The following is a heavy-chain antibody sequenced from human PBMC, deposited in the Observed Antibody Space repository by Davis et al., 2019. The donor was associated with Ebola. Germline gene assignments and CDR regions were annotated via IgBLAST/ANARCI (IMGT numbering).Heavy chain of an antibody. CDR1: GFTFSSYG. V-gene: IGHV3-30*18. CDR2: ISYDGSNK. CDR3: AKAGGNYDFWSGEYYYYYGMDV. Sequence: PGGSLRLSCAASGFTFSSYGMHWVRQAPGKGLEWVAVISYDGSNKYYADSVKGRFTISRDNSKNTLYLQMNSLRAEDTAVYYCAKAGGNYDFWSGEYYYYYGMDVWGQGTTVTVSS. J-gene: IGHJ6*02. D-gene: IGHD3-3*01.